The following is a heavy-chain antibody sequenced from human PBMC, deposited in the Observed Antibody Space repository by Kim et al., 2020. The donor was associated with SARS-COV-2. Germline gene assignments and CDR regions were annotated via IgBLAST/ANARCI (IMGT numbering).Heavy chain of an antibody. CDR2: INHSGST. V-gene: IGHV4-34*01. J-gene: IGHJ6*02. CDR3: ASSRKAYYYFYYGMDV. Sequence: SETLSLTCAVYGGSFSGYYLSWIRQPPGKGLEWIGEINHSGSTNYNPSLKSRVTISVDTSKNQFSLKLSSVTAADTAVYYCASSRKAYYYFYYGMDVWGQGTTVPLSS. CDR1: GGSFSGYY.